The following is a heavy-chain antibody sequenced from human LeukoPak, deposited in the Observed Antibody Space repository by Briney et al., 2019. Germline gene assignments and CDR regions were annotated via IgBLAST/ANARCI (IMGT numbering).Heavy chain of an antibody. CDR3: ARMYYDFWSGTYGMDV. D-gene: IGHD3-3*01. CDR2: IYYGGST. V-gene: IGHV4-59*08. J-gene: IGHJ6*02. CDR1: GGSISSYY. Sequence: SETLSLTCTVSGGSISSYYWSWIRQPPGKGLEWIGYIYYGGSTNYNPSLKSRVTISVDTSKNQFSLKLSSVTAADTAVYYCARMYYDFWSGTYGMDVWGQGTTVTVSS.